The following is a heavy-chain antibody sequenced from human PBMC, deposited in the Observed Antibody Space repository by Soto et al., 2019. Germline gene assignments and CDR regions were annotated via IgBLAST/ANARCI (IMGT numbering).Heavy chain of an antibody. V-gene: IGHV4-59*01. CDR1: GGSISSYY. D-gene: IGHD6-19*01. Sequence: SETLSLTCTVSGGSISSYYWSWIRQPPGKGLEWIGYIYYSGSTNYNPSLKGRVTISVDTSKNQFSLKLSSVTAADTAVYYCARDAREQWLVLGASNWFDPWGQGTLVTVSS. J-gene: IGHJ5*02. CDR2: IYYSGST. CDR3: ARDAREQWLVLGASNWFDP.